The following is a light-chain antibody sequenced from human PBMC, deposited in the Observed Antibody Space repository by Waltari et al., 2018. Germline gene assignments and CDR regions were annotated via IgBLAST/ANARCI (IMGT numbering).Light chain of an antibody. CDR3: QQYDNPYT. J-gene: IGKJ2*01. V-gene: IGKV1-33*01. Sequence: DIQMTQSPSSLSASVGDRVTITCQASQDISNYLNWYQQKPGKAPKLLIYDASNLETGVPSRFSGSGSGTDFTFTISSLQPEDIATYYCQQYDNPYTFGQGTKLEIK. CDR1: QDISNY. CDR2: DAS.